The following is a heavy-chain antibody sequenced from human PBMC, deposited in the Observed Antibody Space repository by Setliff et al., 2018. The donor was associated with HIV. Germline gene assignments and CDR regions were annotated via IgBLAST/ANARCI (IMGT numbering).Heavy chain of an antibody. V-gene: IGHV4-59*01. Sequence: SETLSLTCTVSGGSISNYSWGWIRQPPGKGLQYIGFVHDSGSANYNPSLKSRVTISIHTSENRFSLRLNSVTAADTAVYYCARDSNAPYFQHWGQGTLVTVSS. CDR2: VHDSGSA. CDR3: ARDSNAPYFQH. J-gene: IGHJ1*01. CDR1: GGSISNYS. D-gene: IGHD1-1*01.